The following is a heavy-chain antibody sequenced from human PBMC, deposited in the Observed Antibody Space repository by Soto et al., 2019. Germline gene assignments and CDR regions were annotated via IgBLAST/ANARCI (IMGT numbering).Heavy chain of an antibody. D-gene: IGHD3-3*01. J-gene: IGHJ6*03. V-gene: IGHV4-59*01. Sequence: SETLSLTCTVSGGSISSYYWSWIRQPPGKGLEWIGYIYYSGSTNYNPSLKSRVTISVDTSKNQFSLKLSSVTAADTAVYYCARGSDFWSGYLPSYYYYMDVWGKGTTVTVS. CDR3: ARGSDFWSGYLPSYYYYMDV. CDR1: GGSISSYY. CDR2: IYYSGST.